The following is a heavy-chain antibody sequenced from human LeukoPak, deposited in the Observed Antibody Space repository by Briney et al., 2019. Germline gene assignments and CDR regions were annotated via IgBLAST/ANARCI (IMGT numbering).Heavy chain of an antibody. J-gene: IGHJ4*02. CDR2: IKQDGSEK. V-gene: IGHV3-7*01. Sequence: GGSLRLSCTASGFTFSSYWMSWVRQAPGKGLEWVANIKQDGSEKYYGDSVKGRFTISRDNAKNSLYLQMNSLRAEDTAVYYCARDSPERGYSYGPLDDYFDYWGQGALVTVSS. D-gene: IGHD5-18*01. CDR1: GFTFSSYW. CDR3: ARDSPERGYSYGPLDDYFDY.